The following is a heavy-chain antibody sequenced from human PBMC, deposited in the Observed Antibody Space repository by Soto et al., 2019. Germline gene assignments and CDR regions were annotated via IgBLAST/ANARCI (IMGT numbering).Heavy chain of an antibody. V-gene: IGHV3-48*03. J-gene: IGHJ5*02. CDR2: ISSSGSTI. CDR3: ARQGTPYNGFDP. Sequence: PGGSLRLSCAASGFIFSSFEMNWVRQAPGKGLEWVSYISSSGSTIYYADSVKGRFTISRDNAKNSLYLQVNSLRAEDTAVYYCARQGTPYNGFDPWGQGTLVTVSS. CDR1: GFIFSSFE.